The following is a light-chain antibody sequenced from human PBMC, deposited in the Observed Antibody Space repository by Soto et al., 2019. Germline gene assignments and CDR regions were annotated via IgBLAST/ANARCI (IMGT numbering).Light chain of an antibody. V-gene: IGLV2-8*01. CDR3: SSYGGSNNYV. Sequence: QSALTQPPSASGSPGQSVTISCTGTSSDVGGYKYVSWYQQHPGKAPKLIVYEVSQRPSGVPDRFSGSKSGNTASLTVSGRQAEDEADYYCSSYGGSNNYVFGTGTKLTVL. CDR1: SSDVGGYKY. J-gene: IGLJ1*01. CDR2: EVS.